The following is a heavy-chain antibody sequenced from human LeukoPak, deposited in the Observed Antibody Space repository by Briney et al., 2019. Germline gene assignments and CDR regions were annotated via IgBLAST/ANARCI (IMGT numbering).Heavy chain of an antibody. V-gene: IGHV3-21*01. CDR2: ISSISDYI. Sequence: GGSLRLSCAASGFTFSTYSMNWVRQAPGKGLEWVSSISSISDYIYYADSVKGRFTISRDNAKNSLYLQMNSLRAEDTAVYYCARAPGYRGTIDYWGQGTLVTVSS. CDR1: GFTFSTYS. D-gene: IGHD6-13*01. CDR3: ARAPGYRGTIDY. J-gene: IGHJ4*02.